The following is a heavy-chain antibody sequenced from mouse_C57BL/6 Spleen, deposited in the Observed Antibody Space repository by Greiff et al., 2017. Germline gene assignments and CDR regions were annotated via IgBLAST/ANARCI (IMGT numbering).Heavy chain of an antibody. Sequence: EVQGVESGAELVKPGASVKLSCTASGFNIKDYYMHWVKQRTEQGLEWIGRIDPEDGETKYAPKFQGKATITADTSSNAAYLQLSSLTSEDTAVYDCAGGDYYGSSYFYFDYWGQGTTLTVSS. CDR2: IDPEDGET. D-gene: IGHD1-1*01. CDR1: GFNIKDYY. CDR3: AGGDYYGSSYFYFDY. V-gene: IGHV14-2*01. J-gene: IGHJ2*01.